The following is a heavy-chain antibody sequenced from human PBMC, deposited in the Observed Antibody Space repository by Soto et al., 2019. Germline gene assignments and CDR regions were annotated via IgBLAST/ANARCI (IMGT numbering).Heavy chain of an antibody. D-gene: IGHD6-6*01. J-gene: IGHJ3*02. CDR1: GFTVSSNY. CDR3: ARDSPSSFAFDI. Sequence: GGSLRLSCAASGFTVSSNYMSWVRQAPGKGLEWVSVIYSGGSTYYADSVKGRFTISRDNSKNTLYLQMNSLGAEDTAVYYCARDSPSSFAFDIWGQGTMVTVSS. V-gene: IGHV3-66*01. CDR2: IYSGGST.